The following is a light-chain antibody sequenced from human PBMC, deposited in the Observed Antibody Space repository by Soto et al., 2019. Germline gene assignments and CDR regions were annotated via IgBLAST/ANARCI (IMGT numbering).Light chain of an antibody. CDR1: QSIRNY. CDR3: QQYNNWPTST. J-gene: IGKJ5*01. V-gene: IGKV3D-15*01. Sequence: LKQSPATLSLSPWEMATRSCRASQSIRNYLAWYQQKPGQAPRLLIYDASNRATGIPARFSGSGSGTEFTLPISSLKSEDFAAYYCQQYNNWPTSTFGQGTRLEIK. CDR2: DAS.